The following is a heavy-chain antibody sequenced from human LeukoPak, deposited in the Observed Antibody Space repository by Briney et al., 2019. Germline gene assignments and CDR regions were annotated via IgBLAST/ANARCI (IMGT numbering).Heavy chain of an antibody. CDR1: GGSFSGYY. D-gene: IGHD3-16*02. Sequence: SETLSLTCAVYGGSFSGYYWSWIRQPPGKGLEWIGEINHSGSTNYNPSLKSRVTISVDTSKSQFSLKLSSVTAADTAVYYCARPSGVRGSYRYYYYYGMDVWGQGTTVTVSS. CDR2: INHSGST. CDR3: ARPSGVRGSYRYYYYYGMDV. V-gene: IGHV4-34*01. J-gene: IGHJ6*02.